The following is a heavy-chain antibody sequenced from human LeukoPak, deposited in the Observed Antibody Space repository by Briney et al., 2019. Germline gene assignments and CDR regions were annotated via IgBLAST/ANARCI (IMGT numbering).Heavy chain of an antibody. CDR3: ALTYYDFWSGYSPYYYYGMDV. CDR2: INPNSGGT. Sequence: ASVKVSCKASGYIFTDYYMHWVRQAPGQGLEWMGWINPNSGGTNYAQKFQGRVTMTRDASISTAYMELSRLRSDDTAVYYCALTYYDFWSGYSPYYYYGMDVWGQGTTVTVSS. D-gene: IGHD3-3*01. V-gene: IGHV1-2*02. CDR1: GYIFTDYY. J-gene: IGHJ6*02.